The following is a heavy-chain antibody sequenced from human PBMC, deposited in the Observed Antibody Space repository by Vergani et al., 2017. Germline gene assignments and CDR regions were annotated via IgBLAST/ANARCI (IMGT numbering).Heavy chain of an antibody. CDR1: GGSITSRSYY. CDR3: ARTESFILRYFHWAL. Sequence: QLHLQESGPGLVKPSETLSLTCTVSGGSITSRSYYWGWIRQPPGKGLEWIGNIYHSWGAYYNPSLKGRVTISVDTSKNQFSLEVTSVTAADTAIYFCARTESFILRYFHWALWGQGTLVTVSS. CDR2: IYHSWGA. D-gene: IGHD3-9*01. V-gene: IGHV4-39*01. J-gene: IGHJ4*02.